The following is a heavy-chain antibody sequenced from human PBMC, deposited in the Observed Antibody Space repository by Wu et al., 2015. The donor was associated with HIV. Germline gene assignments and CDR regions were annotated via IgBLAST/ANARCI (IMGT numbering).Heavy chain of an antibody. CDR2: MNPDSGNT. D-gene: IGHD6-13*01. V-gene: IGHV1-8*01. CDR1: GYTFTSSD. CDR3: ARARISAAGTIVYYFDF. J-gene: IGHJ4*02. Sequence: QVQLVQTGAEVRKPGASVKVSCKASGYTFTSSDINWVRQASGQGLEWMGWMNPDSGNTGYAQKFRGRVTMTRNTSINTAYMDLGSLRPEDTAVYYCARARISAAGTIVYYFDFWGQGTLVTVSS.